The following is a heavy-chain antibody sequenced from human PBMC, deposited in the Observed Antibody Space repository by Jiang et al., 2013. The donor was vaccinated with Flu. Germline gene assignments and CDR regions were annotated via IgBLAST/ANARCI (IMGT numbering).Heavy chain of an antibody. Sequence: QLVESGAEVKKPGESLKISCKGSGYSFTSYWIGWVRQMPGKGLEWMGIIYPGDSDTRYSPSFQGQVTISADKSISTAYLQWSSLKASDTAMYYCARHAPPQLYGDYWYFDLWGRGTLVTVSS. CDR3: ARHAPPQLYGDYWYFDL. J-gene: IGHJ2*01. CDR1: GYSFTSYW. D-gene: IGHD4-17*01. V-gene: IGHV5-51*01. CDR2: IYPGDSDT.